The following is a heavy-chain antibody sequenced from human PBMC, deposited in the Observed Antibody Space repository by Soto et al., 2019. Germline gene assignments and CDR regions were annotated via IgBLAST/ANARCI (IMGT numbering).Heavy chain of an antibody. CDR2: INPGDSDI. D-gene: IGHD4-4*01. CDR3: ARHEQFYYYYYGMDV. V-gene: IGHV5-51*01. J-gene: IGHJ6*02. CDR1: GYSFTTYW. Sequence: ESLKISCKASGYSFTTYWIAWVRQMPGKGLEWMGIINPGDSDIRYSPSFQGQVTISADNSISTAYLQWSSLKASDTAMYYCARHEQFYYYYYGMDVWGQGTAVTVSS.